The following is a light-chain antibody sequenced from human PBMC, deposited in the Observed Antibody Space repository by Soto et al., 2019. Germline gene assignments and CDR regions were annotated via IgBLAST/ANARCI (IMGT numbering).Light chain of an antibody. CDR3: QHYNSYST. J-gene: IGKJ1*01. V-gene: IGKV1-5*01. CDR2: DAS. Sequence: DIQMTQSPSTLSASVGDRVTITFRASQTISNWLAWYQQKPGKAPKLLIYDASILESGVPSRFSGSGSGAEFTLTISSLQPDDFAAYYCQHYNSYSTFGQGTKVDI. CDR1: QTISNW.